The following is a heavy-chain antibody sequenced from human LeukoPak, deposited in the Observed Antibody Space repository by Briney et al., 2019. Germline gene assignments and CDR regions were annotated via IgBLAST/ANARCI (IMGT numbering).Heavy chain of an antibody. Sequence: PSETLSLTCAVYGGSFSGYYWSWIRQPPGKGLEWIGEINHSGSTNYNPSLKSRVTISVDTSKNQFSLKLSSVTAADTAVYYCARGQWYSSSYADYWGQGTLVTVSS. J-gene: IGHJ4*02. CDR1: GGSFSGYY. CDR3: ARGQWYSSSYADY. CDR2: INHSGST. D-gene: IGHD6-13*01. V-gene: IGHV4-34*01.